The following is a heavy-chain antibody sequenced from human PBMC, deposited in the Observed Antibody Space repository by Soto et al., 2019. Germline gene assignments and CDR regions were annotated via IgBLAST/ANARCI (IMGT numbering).Heavy chain of an antibody. V-gene: IGHV3-23*01. CDR1: GFTFRNYA. CDR2: ISGSGGGT. D-gene: IGHD7-27*01. J-gene: IGHJ4*02. Sequence: GGSLRLSCAASGFTFRNYAMSWVRQAPGKGLQWVSSISGSGGGTYYADSVKGRFTISRDNSENTLYLQMSSLGAEDTAVYYCAKAEVAVSGDLYYFDYWGQGTLVTVSS. CDR3: AKAEVAVSGDLYYFDY.